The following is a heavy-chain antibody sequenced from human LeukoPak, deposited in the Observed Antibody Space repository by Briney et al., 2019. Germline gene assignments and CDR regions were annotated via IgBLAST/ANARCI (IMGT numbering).Heavy chain of an antibody. D-gene: IGHD4-17*01. CDR1: GFTFSSYG. CDR2: ISYDGSNK. J-gene: IGHJ4*02. Sequence: GGSLRLSCAASGFTFSSYGMHWVRQAPGKGLEWVAVISYDGSNKYYADSVKGRFTISRDNSKNTLYLQMNSLRAEDTAVYYCARVDYGDYFDYWGQGTLVTVSS. CDR3: ARVDYGDYFDY. V-gene: IGHV3-30*03.